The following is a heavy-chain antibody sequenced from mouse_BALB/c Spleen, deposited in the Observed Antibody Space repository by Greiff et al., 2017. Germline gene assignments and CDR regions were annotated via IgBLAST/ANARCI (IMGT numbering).Heavy chain of an antibody. CDR2: IDPANGNT. Sequence: EVQLQQSGAELVKPGASVKLSCTASGFNIKDTYMHWVKQRPEQGLEWIGRIDPANGNTKYDPKFQGKATITADTSSNTAYLQLSSLTSEDTAVYYCAMNTTFYAMDYWGQGTSVTVSS. V-gene: IGHV14-3*02. D-gene: IGHD2-4*01. J-gene: IGHJ4*01. CDR1: GFNIKDTY. CDR3: AMNTTFYAMDY.